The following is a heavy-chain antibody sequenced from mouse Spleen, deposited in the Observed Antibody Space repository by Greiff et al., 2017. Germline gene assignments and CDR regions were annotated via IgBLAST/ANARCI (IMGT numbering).Heavy chain of an antibody. D-gene: IGHD2-4*01. J-gene: IGHJ2*01. CDR2: INPYNGDT. CDR1: GYSFTGYF. Sequence: VQLQQSGPELVKPGASVKISCKASGYSFTGYFMNWVMQSHGKSLEWIGRINPYNGDTFYNQKFKGKATLTVDKSSSTAHMELRSLASEDSAVYYCARGTTMITTTFDYWGQGTTLTVSS. CDR3: ARGTTMITTTFDY. V-gene: IGHV1-20*02.